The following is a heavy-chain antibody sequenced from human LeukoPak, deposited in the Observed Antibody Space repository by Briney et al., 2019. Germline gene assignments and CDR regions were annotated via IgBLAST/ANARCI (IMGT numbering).Heavy chain of an antibody. V-gene: IGHV4-38-2*02. CDR2: IYHSGST. CDR3: ARDPRYYYGSGSCFDP. Sequence: PSETLSLTCAVSGYSLSSGYYWGWIRQPPGKGLEWIGSIYHSGSTYYNPSLKSRVTISVDTSKNQFSLKLSSVTAADTAVYYCARDPRYYYGSGSCFDPWGQGTLVTVSS. CDR1: GYSLSSGYY. D-gene: IGHD3-10*01. J-gene: IGHJ5*02.